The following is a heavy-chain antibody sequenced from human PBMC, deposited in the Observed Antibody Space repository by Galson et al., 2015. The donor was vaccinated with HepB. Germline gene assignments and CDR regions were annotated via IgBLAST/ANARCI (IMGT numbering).Heavy chain of an antibody. J-gene: IGHJ3*02. CDR3: AKSPRRKVVVAATDDAFDI. CDR2: ISGSGGST. Sequence: SLRLSCAASGFTFSSYAMSWVRQAPGKGLEWVSAISGSGGSTYYADSVKGRFTISRDNSKNTLYLQMNSLRAEDTAVYYCAKSPRRKVVVAATDDAFDIWGQGTMVTVSS. CDR1: GFTFSSYA. V-gene: IGHV3-23*01. D-gene: IGHD2-15*01.